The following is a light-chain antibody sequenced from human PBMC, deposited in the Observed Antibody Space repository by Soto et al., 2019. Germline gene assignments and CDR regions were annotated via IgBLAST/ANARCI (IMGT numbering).Light chain of an antibody. V-gene: IGLV2-14*01. CDR3: SSFTSSGTRV. J-gene: IGLJ1*01. CDR1: SSDVGGYNY. CDR2: EVS. Sequence: QSALTQPASVSGSPGQSITISCTGTSSDVGGYNYVSWYQQHPGKAPKVMIYEVSNRPSGVSDRFSGSKSGNTASLTISGFQVEDEADYYCSSFTSSGTRVFGTGTKLTVL.